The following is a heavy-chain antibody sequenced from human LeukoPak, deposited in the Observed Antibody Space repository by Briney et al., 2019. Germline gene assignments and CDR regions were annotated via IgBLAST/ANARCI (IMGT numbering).Heavy chain of an antibody. J-gene: IGHJ4*02. D-gene: IGHD3-10*01. CDR3: ARDDSQWFGDLYY. CDR1: GGSISSGDYY. V-gene: IGHV4-30-4*08. Sequence: PSQTLSLTCTVSGGSISSGDYYWSWIRQPPGKGLEWIGYIYYSGSTYYNPSLKSRVTISVDTSKNQFSLKLSSVTAADTAVYYCARDDSQWFGDLYYWGQGTLVTVSS. CDR2: IYYSGST.